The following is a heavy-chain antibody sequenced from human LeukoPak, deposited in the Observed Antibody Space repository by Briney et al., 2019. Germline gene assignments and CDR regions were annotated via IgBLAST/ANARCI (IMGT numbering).Heavy chain of an antibody. CDR2: IYPGDSDT. D-gene: IGHD1-26*01. V-gene: IGHV5-51*04. J-gene: IGHJ4*02. Sequence: GEPLKISCKGSGYIFTSYWIGWARQMPGKGLEWMGIIYPGDSDTRYSPSFQGQVTISADNPITPAYLQWGSLKASNTDMYYCARSVGSRFDNWGQGTLVTVSS. CDR3: ARSVGSRFDN. CDR1: GYIFTSYW.